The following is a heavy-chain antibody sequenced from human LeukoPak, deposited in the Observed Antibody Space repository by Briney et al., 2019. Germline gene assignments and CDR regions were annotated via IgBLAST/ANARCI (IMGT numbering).Heavy chain of an antibody. J-gene: IGHJ4*02. V-gene: IGHV4-34*01. CDR3: ARESVVPAALYYFDY. CDR2: INHSGST. Sequence: TSETLSLTCAVYGGSFSGYYWSWIRQPPGKGLEWIGEINHSGSTNYNPSLKSRVTISVDTSKNQFSLKLSSVTAADTAVYYCARESVVPAALYYFDYWGQGTLVAVSS. CDR1: GGSFSGYY. D-gene: IGHD2-2*01.